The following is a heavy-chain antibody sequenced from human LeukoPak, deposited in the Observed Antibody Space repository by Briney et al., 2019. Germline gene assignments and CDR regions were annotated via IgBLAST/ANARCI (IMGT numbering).Heavy chain of an antibody. V-gene: IGHV1-69*04. CDR3: ARDRGRSSWYDY. J-gene: IGHJ4*02. CDR2: IIPILGIA. D-gene: IGHD6-13*01. CDR1: GGTFSSYT. Sequence: SVKVSCKASGGTFSSYTISWVRQARGQGLEWMGRIIPILGIANYAQKFQGRVTITADKSTSTAYMELSSLRSEDTAVYYCARDRGRSSWYDYWGQGTLVTVSS.